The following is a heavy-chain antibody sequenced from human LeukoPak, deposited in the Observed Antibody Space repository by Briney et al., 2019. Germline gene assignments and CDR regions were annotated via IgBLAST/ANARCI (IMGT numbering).Heavy chain of an antibody. V-gene: IGHV4-34*01. CDR2: INHSGST. J-gene: IGHJ5*02. Sequence: PSETLSLTCAVYCGSFSGYYWSWIRQPPGKGLDWIGEINHSGSTNYNPSLKGRVTISVDTSKNQFSLKLSSVTAADTAVYYCARGRAGQQQLVRLRWFDPWGQGTLVTVSS. CDR3: ARGRAGQQQLVRLRWFDP. D-gene: IGHD6-13*01. CDR1: CGSFSGYY.